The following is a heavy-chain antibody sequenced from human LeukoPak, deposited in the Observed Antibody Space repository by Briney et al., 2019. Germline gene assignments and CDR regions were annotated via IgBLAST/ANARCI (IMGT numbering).Heavy chain of an antibody. Sequence: GGSLRLSCAASGFTFSSYAMSWVRQAPGKGLGWVSAISGSGGSTYYAGSVKGRFTISRDNSKNTLYLQMNSLRAEDTAVYYCAKAPGARVPAASYNWFDPWGQGTLVTVSS. D-gene: IGHD2-2*01. J-gene: IGHJ5*02. CDR3: AKAPGARVPAASYNWFDP. CDR2: ISGSGGST. CDR1: GFTFSSYA. V-gene: IGHV3-23*01.